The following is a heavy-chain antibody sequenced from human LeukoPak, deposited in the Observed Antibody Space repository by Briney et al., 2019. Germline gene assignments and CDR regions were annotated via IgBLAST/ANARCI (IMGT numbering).Heavy chain of an antibody. D-gene: IGHD2-8*01. Sequence: ASVTVSCKASGYTFTSYGISCVRQAPGQGLECMGWISAYNGNTNYAQNLQGRVTMTTDTSTSTAYMELRSQRSDDSAVDYCARDRGYCTNGVCYREWFDPWGQATLVTVSS. V-gene: IGHV1-18*01. CDR3: ARDRGYCTNGVCYREWFDP. J-gene: IGHJ5*02. CDR2: ISAYNGNT. CDR1: GYTFTSYG.